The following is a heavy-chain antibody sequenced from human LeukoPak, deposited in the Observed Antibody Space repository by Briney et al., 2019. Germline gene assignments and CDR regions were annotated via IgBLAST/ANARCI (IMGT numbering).Heavy chain of an antibody. D-gene: IGHD1-14*01. Sequence: SETLSLTCSVSGGSISTCSCYWGWIRQPPGKGLEWIGSIYYSGTTYYNPSLKSRVTISVDTSKNQFSLKMSSVTAADTAVYYCARHNPCFDYWGQGTLVTVSS. CDR2: IYYSGTT. CDR3: ARHNPCFDY. CDR1: GGSISTCSCY. J-gene: IGHJ4*02. V-gene: IGHV4-39*01.